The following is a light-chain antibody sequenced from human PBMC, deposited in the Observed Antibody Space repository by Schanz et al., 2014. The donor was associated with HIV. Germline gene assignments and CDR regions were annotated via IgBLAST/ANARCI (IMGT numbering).Light chain of an antibody. CDR3: QQYNNWPLT. CDR2: GTS. V-gene: IGKV3D-15*01. CDR1: QTVISSN. Sequence: ENVLTQSPGTLSLSPGERATLSCRASQTVISSNLAWYQQKPGQAPRLLISGTSNMATGIPDRFSGSGSGTDFTLTISSLQSEDFAVYSCQQYNNWPLTFGQGTKVEIK. J-gene: IGKJ1*01.